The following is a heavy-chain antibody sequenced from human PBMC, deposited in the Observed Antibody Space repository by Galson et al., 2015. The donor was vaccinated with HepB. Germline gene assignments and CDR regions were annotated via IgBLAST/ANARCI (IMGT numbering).Heavy chain of an antibody. V-gene: IGHV4-39*07. Sequence: ETLSLTCTVSGGSISSSSYYWGWIRQPPGKGLEWIGSIYYSGSTYYNPSLKSRVTISVDTSKNQFSLKLSSVTAADTAVYYCAVGYCSSTSCSHHDAFDIWGQGTMVTVSS. CDR3: AVGYCSSTSCSHHDAFDI. CDR1: GGSISSSSYY. D-gene: IGHD2-2*01. J-gene: IGHJ3*02. CDR2: IYYSGST.